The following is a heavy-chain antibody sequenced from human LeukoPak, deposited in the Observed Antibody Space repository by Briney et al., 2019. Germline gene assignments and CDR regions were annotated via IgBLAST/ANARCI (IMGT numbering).Heavy chain of an antibody. CDR1: GFTFSSYA. J-gene: IGHJ5*02. D-gene: IGHD6-13*01. V-gene: IGHV3-30-3*01. Sequence: PGGSLRLSCAASGFTFSSYAMPWVRQAPGKGLEWVAVISYDGSNKYYADSVKGRFTISRDNSKNTLYLQMNSLRAEDTAVYYCARRIAGYSSSWYGGNWFDPWGQGTLVTVSS. CDR3: ARRIAGYSSSWYGGNWFDP. CDR2: ISYDGSNK.